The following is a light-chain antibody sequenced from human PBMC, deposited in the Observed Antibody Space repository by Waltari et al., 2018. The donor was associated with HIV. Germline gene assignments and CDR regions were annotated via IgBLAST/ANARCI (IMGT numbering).Light chain of an antibody. Sequence: QSALTQPASMSGSPGQSITISCAGTRSDIGDYNFVSWFQQHPGKAPKLIFPHVSHSASEVSDRLSASQSGNTAAPPTAGLQPEDEADCYCSSYSSSNTGVFGGGTKLTVL. CDR3: SSYSSSNTGV. CDR2: HVS. CDR1: RSDIGDYNF. V-gene: IGLV2-14*03. J-gene: IGLJ3*02.